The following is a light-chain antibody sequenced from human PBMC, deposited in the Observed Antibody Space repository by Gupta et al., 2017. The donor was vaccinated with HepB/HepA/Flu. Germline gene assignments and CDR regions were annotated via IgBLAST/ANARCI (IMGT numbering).Light chain of an antibody. J-gene: IGLJ3*02. CDR1: SSDVGSYNL. Sequence: QSALTQPASVSGSPGQSITISCTASSSDVGSYNLVSWYQQHPGKAPKLIIYEVTKRPSGVSNRFSGSKSGNTASLTISGLQPEDESDYFCCSYAGSSRVFGGGTKLTVL. CDR3: CSYAGSSRV. CDR2: EVT. V-gene: IGLV2-23*02.